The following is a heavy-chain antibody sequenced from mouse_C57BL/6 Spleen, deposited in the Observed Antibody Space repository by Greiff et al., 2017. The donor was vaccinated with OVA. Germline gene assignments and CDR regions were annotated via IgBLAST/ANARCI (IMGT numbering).Heavy chain of an antibody. J-gene: IGHJ3*01. CDR3: ARGGSNYGFAY. CDR2: ILPGSGST. CDR1: GYTFTGYW. D-gene: IGHD2-5*01. V-gene: IGHV1-9*01. Sequence: LVESGAELMKPGASVKLSCKATGYTFTGYWIEWVKQRPGHGLEWIGEILPGSGSTNYNEKFKGKATFTADKSSNTAYMQLSSLTTEDSAIYYCARGGSNYGFAYWGQGTLVTVSA.